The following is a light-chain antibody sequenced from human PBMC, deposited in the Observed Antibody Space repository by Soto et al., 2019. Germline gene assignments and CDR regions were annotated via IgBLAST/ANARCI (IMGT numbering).Light chain of an antibody. CDR2: SNN. J-gene: IGLJ1*01. CDR1: SSNIGGNA. Sequence: QSVLTQPPSASGTPGQRGTISCSGSSSNIGGNAVNWYQQLPGTTPKLLIYSNNQRPSGVPDRFSGSKSGTSASLAISGLQSEDEADYYCAAWDDSLSGYVFGTGTKLTVL. V-gene: IGLV1-44*01. CDR3: AAWDDSLSGYV.